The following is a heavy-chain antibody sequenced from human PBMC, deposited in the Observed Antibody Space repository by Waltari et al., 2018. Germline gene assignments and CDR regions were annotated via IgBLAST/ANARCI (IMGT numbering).Heavy chain of an antibody. CDR3: AKDGVVVPSATTNWFDP. D-gene: IGHD2-2*01. Sequence: QVQLVESGGGVVQPGRSLRLSCAASGFTFSSYGMHWVRQAPGKGVEWVAGIWYHGNKKYYADSVKGRFTISRDNSKNKLYLQMNSLRPEDTAMYYCAKDGVVVPSATTNWFDPWGQGTRVTVSS. V-gene: IGHV3-30*18. J-gene: IGHJ5*02. CDR2: IWYHGNKK. CDR1: GFTFSSYG.